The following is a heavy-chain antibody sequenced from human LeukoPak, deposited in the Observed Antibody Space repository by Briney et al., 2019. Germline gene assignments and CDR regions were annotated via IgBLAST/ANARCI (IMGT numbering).Heavy chain of an antibody. V-gene: IGHV3-30*04. D-gene: IGHD6-13*01. Sequence: GGSLRLSCAASGFTFSSYAMHWVRQAPGKGLEWVAVISYDGSNKYCADSVKGRFTISRDNSKNTLYLQMNSLRAEDTAVYYCARAVDPGYSSSWYYGYWGQGTLVTVSS. CDR2: ISYDGSNK. J-gene: IGHJ4*02. CDR3: ARAVDPGYSSSWYYGY. CDR1: GFTFSSYA.